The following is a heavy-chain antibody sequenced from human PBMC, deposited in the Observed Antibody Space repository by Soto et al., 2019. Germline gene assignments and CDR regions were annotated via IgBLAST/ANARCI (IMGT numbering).Heavy chain of an antibody. CDR2: ISSSSSYT. D-gene: IGHD3-3*01. Sequence: GGSLRLSCAASGFTFSDYYMSWIRQAPGKGLEWVSYISSSSSYTNYADSVKGRFTISRDNAKNSLYLQMNSLRAEDTAVYYCARGIVPVDFWSGHSAYGMDVWGQGTTVTVSS. CDR1: GFTFSDYY. CDR3: ARGIVPVDFWSGHSAYGMDV. J-gene: IGHJ6*02. V-gene: IGHV3-11*06.